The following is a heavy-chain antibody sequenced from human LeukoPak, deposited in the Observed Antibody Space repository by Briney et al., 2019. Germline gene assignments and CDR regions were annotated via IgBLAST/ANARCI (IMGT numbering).Heavy chain of an antibody. CDR3: ARFVGDEVVVNWFDP. J-gene: IGHJ5*02. Sequence: SETLSLTCTVSGGSVSSGSYYWSWIRQPSGKGLEWIGYIYYSGSTNYNPSLKSRVTISVDTSKNQFSLKLSSVTAADTAVYYCARFVGDEVVVNWFDPWGQGTLVTVSS. CDR2: IYYSGST. CDR1: GGSVSSGSYY. V-gene: IGHV4-61*01. D-gene: IGHD3-16*01.